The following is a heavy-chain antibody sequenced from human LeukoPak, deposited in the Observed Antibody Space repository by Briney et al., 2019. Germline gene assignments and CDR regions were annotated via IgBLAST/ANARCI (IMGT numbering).Heavy chain of an antibody. V-gene: IGHV3-23*01. J-gene: IGHJ5*02. CDR1: GFAFRSYG. CDR3: AKDRDSSGYLNWFDP. CDR2: ISGNGVGT. D-gene: IGHD3-22*01. Sequence: PGGSLRLSCAASGFAFRSYGMSWVRQAPGKGLEWVSAISGNGVGTYYADSVKGRFTISRDNSKNTLYLQMNNLRAEDTAVYYCAKDRDSSGYLNWFDPWGQGTLVTVSS.